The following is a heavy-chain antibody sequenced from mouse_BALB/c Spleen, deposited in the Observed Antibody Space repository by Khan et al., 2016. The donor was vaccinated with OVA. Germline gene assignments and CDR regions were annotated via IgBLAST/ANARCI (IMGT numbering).Heavy chain of an antibody. V-gene: IGHV1-4*01. CDR3: GRTHER. Sequence: QVQLQQSGAELARPGASVKMSCKASGYTFTSYTMHWVKQRPGQGLEWIGYINPSSGYTKYNQKFKDKATLTADKSSSTAYMQLTSLTSSDSAVCYCGRTHERWGQGTTVTVSA. CDR2: INPSSGYT. CDR1: GYTFTSYT. J-gene: IGHJ2*01.